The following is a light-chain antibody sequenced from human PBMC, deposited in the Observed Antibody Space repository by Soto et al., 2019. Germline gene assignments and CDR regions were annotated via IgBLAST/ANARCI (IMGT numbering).Light chain of an antibody. CDR1: TGAVTTGNY. V-gene: IGLV7-43*01. J-gene: IGLJ3*02. CDR3: LLYFGGAQLG. Sequence: QAVVTQEPSLTVSPGGTVTLTCASSTGAVTTGNYASWFQQKPGQAPRTLIYNRHSWTPARFSGSLLGGKAALTLSSVQPEDEADYYCLLYFGGAQLGFGGGTKVTVL.